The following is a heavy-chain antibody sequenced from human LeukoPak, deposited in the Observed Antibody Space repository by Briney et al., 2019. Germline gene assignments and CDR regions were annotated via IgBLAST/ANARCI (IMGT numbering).Heavy chain of an antibody. J-gene: IGHJ4*02. CDR2: IIHIFGTA. CDR1: GGTFSSYA. V-gene: IGHV1-69*13. Sequence: ASVKVSCKASGGTFSSYAISWVRQAPGQGLEWMGGIIHIFGTANYAQKFQGRVTITADESTSTAYMELSSLRSEDTAVYYCARAGYGDYPPDYWGQGTLVTVSS. CDR3: ARAGYGDYPPDY. D-gene: IGHD4-17*01.